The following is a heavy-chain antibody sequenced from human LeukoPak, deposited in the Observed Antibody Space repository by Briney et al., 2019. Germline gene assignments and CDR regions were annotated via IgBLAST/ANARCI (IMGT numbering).Heavy chain of an antibody. V-gene: IGHV3-15*01. J-gene: IGHJ3*02. CDR3: TTRGVVGATLAFDI. Sequence: GGSLRLSCAASGFNFSNAWMSWVRQAPGKGLEWVGRIKSKTDGGTTDYAAPVKGRFTISRDDSKNTLYLQMNSLKTEDTAVYYCTTRGVVGATLAFDIWGQGTVVTVSS. D-gene: IGHD1-26*01. CDR1: GFNFSNAW. CDR2: IKSKTDGGTT.